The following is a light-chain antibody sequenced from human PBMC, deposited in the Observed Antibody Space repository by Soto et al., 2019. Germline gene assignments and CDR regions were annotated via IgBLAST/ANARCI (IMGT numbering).Light chain of an antibody. CDR1: QSVGSY. J-gene: IGKJ2*01. Sequence: ATRMTQSPSSLSASTGDRVTVTCRASQSVGSYLAWYQQKPGAAPKLLIYAASTLHIGVPSRFTGSGYGTDFTLTISCLQSEDFATYYCQHYYNYPYSFGQGTKVDIK. CDR3: QHYYNYPYS. CDR2: AAS. V-gene: IGKV1-8*01.